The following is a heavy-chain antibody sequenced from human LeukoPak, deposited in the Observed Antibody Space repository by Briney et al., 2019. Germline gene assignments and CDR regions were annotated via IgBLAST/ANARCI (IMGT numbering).Heavy chain of an antibody. CDR3: VNDYGDSSPFDY. CDR2: ISSSSSYI. CDR1: GFTFSSYS. D-gene: IGHD4-17*01. Sequence: GGSLRLSCAASGFTFSSYSMNWVRQAPGKGLEWVSSISSSSSYIYYADSVKGRFTISRDNAKNSLYLQMNSLRAEDTAVYYCVNDYGDSSPFDYWGPGTLVTVSS. V-gene: IGHV3-21*01. J-gene: IGHJ4*02.